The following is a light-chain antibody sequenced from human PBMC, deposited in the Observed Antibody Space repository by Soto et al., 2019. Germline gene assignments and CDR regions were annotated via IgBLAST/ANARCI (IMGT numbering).Light chain of an antibody. J-gene: IGLJ1*01. CDR1: SSDFGNYNL. V-gene: IGLV2-23*02. CDR3: CSSTSAIPRV. Sequence: QYVLTQHASVSGSPGQSNTITCTGTSSDFGNYNLVSWYQKHPGNVHQLILFEVTKRTSGASGRFSGSKSGNTAPLTISGLQAEDEVDFYYCSSTSAIPRVFGNGTRVTVL. CDR2: EVT.